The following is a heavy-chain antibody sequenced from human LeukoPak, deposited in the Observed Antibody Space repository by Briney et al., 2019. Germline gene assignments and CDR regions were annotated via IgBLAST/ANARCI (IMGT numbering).Heavy chain of an antibody. D-gene: IGHD6-6*01. CDR1: GYSISSGYY. V-gene: IGHV4-38-2*02. CDR2: IYHSGST. Sequence: PSETLSLTCTVSGYSISSGYYWGWIRQSPGKGLEWIGSIYHSGSTYYNPSLKSRVTISVDTSKNQFSMKLSSVTAADTAVYYCARVPHSSSSEWFDPWGQGTLVTVSS. J-gene: IGHJ5*02. CDR3: ARVPHSSSSEWFDP.